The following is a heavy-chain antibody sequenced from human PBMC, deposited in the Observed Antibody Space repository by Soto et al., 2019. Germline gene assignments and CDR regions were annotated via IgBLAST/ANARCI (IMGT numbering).Heavy chain of an antibody. D-gene: IGHD2-21*01. CDR2: TYPAGTDV. CDR1: GYSFENFW. V-gene: IGHV5-51*01. J-gene: IGHJ6*02. CDR3: ARHDSLHFGMDS. Sequence: GESLKISCKTSGYSFENFWIGWVRQMPGKGLEWMGITYPAGTDVRYSPSFQGQVTISADKSITTAYLQWSSLKASDTAIYYCARHDSLHFGMDSWGQGTMVTVSS.